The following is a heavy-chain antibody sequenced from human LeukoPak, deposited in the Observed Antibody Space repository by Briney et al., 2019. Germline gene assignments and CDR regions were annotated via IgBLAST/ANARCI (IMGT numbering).Heavy chain of an antibody. V-gene: IGHV3-33*06. D-gene: IGHD6-6*01. CDR2: IWYGGSNK. Sequence: GGSLRLSCAASGFTFSSYGMHWVRQAPGKGLEWVAVIWYGGSNKYYADSVKGRFTISRDNSKNTLYLQMNSLRAEDTAVYYCAKSSGGIAARRYFDYWGQGTLVTVSS. J-gene: IGHJ4*02. CDR1: GFTFSSYG. CDR3: AKSSGGIAARRYFDY.